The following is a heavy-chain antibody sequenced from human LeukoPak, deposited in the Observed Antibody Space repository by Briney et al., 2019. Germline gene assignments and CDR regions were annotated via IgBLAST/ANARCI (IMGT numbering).Heavy chain of an antibody. Sequence: PSETLSLTCTVSGGSISGYYWSWVRQPAEKGLEWIGRIYPSGGANYNPSLKSRVTMSVDTSKNQFSLKLSSVTAADTAVYYCARGPTAMVSLDNWFDPWGQGTLVTVSS. CDR3: ARGPTAMVSLDNWFDP. CDR2: IYPSGGA. D-gene: IGHD5-18*01. V-gene: IGHV4-4*07. CDR1: GGSISGYY. J-gene: IGHJ5*02.